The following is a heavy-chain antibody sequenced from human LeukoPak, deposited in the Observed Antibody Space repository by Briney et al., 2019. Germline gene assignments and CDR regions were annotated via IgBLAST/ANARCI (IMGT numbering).Heavy chain of an antibody. CDR1: GXSFTNYC. D-gene: IGHD3-22*01. V-gene: IGHV5-10-1*01. CDR2: IDPSDSYT. CDR3: ARRDSSGWLFDY. Sequence: GESLKISCKGSGXSFTNYCISWVRQMPGKGLEWMGNIDPSDSYTNYSPSFQGHVTISADKSISTAYLQWSSLKASDTAMYYCARRDSSGWLFDYWGQGTLVTVSS. J-gene: IGHJ4*02.